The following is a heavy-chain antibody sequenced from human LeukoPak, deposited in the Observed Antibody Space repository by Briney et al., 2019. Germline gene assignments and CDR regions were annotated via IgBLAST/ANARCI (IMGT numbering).Heavy chain of an antibody. CDR2: INHSGST. V-gene: IGHV4-34*01. CDR1: AGSFSGYY. Sequence: SETLSLTCAVYAGSFSGYYWSWIRQPPGKGLEWIGEINHSGSTNYNPSLKSRVTISVDTSKNQFSLKLSSVTAADTAVYYCARRRVVVVAATVPSLKRYWYFDLWGRGTLVTVSS. D-gene: IGHD2-15*01. J-gene: IGHJ2*01. CDR3: ARRRVVVVAATVPSLKRYWYFDL.